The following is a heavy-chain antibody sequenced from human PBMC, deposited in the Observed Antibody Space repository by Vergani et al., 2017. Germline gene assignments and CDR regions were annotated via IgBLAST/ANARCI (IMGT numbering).Heavy chain of an antibody. CDR3: STRLELIFVHWFDP. CDR1: GYTVTELP. Sequence: QVQLIQSGAEVKRPGASVKVSCKVSGYTVTELPMHWVRQAPGKGLEWVGGFDPKEGETIYAQELQGRVTMTEDTSTNTAFIELSSLRSEDTAVYYCSTRLELIFVHWFDPWGQGTLVRVSS. V-gene: IGHV1-24*01. D-gene: IGHD2/OR15-2a*01. CDR2: FDPKEGET. J-gene: IGHJ5*02.